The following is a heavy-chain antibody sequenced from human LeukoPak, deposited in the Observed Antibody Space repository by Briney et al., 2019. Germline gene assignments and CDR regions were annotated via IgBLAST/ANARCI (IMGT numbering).Heavy chain of an antibody. D-gene: IGHD3-22*01. CDR2: INPNSGGT. V-gene: IGHV1-2*02. CDR1: GYTFTGYY. Sequence: ASVKVSCTASGYTFTGYYMHWVRQAPGQGLEWMGWINPNSGGTNYAQKFQGRVTMTRDTSISTAYMELSRLRSDDTAVYYCARVISEQMYYYDSSGSHQGAFDIWGQGTMVTVSS. J-gene: IGHJ3*02. CDR3: ARVISEQMYYYDSSGSHQGAFDI.